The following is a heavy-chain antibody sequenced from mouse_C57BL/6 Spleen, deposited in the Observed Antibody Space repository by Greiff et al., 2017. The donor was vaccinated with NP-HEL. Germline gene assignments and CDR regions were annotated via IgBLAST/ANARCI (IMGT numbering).Heavy chain of an antibody. CDR1: GFTFNTYA. CDR2: IRSKSSNYAT. CDR3: VRDRYYYGSSYEWYFDV. V-gene: IGHV10-3*01. D-gene: IGHD1-1*01. Sequence: EVQRVESGGGLVQPKGSLKLSCAASGFTFNTYAMHWVRQAPGKGLEWVARIRSKSSNYATYYADSVKDRFTISRDDSQSMLYLQMNNLKTEDTAMYYCVRDRYYYGSSYEWYFDVWGTGTTVTVSS. J-gene: IGHJ1*03.